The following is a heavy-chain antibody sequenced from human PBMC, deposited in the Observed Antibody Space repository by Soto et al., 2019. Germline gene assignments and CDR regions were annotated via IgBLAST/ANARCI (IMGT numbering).Heavy chain of an antibody. CDR2: IVVGGGNT. Sequence: SVKVSCKASGLTFTTSVMQWVRQARGQRLEWIGWIVVGGGNTKYAQKFQERVTITRDMSTSTAYMELNSLRSEDTAVYYCAAGPSVVTPFDYWGQGALVTVSS. V-gene: IGHV1-58*02. J-gene: IGHJ4*02. D-gene: IGHD3-22*01. CDR1: GLTFTTSV. CDR3: AAGPSVVTPFDY.